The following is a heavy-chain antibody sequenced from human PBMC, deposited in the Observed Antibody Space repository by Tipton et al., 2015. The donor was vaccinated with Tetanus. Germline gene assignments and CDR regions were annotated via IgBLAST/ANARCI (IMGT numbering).Heavy chain of an antibody. V-gene: IGHV1-69*01. J-gene: IGHJ4*02. CDR2: ITPIFGTT. CDR3: ARAPNRISRASGY. Sequence: QVQLVQSGAEMKKPGSSVKVSCKASGGTFTNYSLSWVRQAPGQGLEWVGGITPIFGTTNSAPKFQGRVTITEDESTNTAYMELSSLISEYTAVYYCARAPNRISRASGYWGQGTQITVSS. CDR1: GGTFTNYS. D-gene: IGHD1-14*01.